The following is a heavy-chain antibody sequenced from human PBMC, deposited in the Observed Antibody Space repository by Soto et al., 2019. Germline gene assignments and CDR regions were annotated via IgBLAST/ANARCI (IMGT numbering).Heavy chain of an antibody. Sequence: SETLSLTCAVYGGSFSGYYWSWIRQPPGKGLEWIGEINHSGSTNYNPSLKSRVTISVDTSKNQFSLQLNSVTPADTAVYYCARRSTAAAGRHAFDIWGQGTMVTVSS. CDR3: ARRSTAAAGRHAFDI. CDR1: GGSFSGYY. J-gene: IGHJ3*02. V-gene: IGHV4-34*01. CDR2: INHSGST. D-gene: IGHD6-13*01.